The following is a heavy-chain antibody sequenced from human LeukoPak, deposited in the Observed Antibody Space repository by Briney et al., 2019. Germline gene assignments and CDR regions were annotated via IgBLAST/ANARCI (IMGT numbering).Heavy chain of an antibody. D-gene: IGHD1-26*01. J-gene: IGHJ6*02. V-gene: IGHV3-66*01. CDR3: ASIGVGEYYGMDV. CDR1: GFTFSSNY. Sequence: GGSLRLSCAASGFTFSSNYMSWVRQAPGKGLEWVSVIYSGGSTYYSDSVKGGFTISRDKSKNTLYLQMNSLRAEDTTVYYCASIGVGEYYGMDVWGQGTTVTVSS. CDR2: IYSGGST.